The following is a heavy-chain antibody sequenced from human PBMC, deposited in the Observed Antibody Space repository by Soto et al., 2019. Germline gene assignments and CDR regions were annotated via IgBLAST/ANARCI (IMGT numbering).Heavy chain of an antibody. J-gene: IGHJ6*02. CDR1: GFTFSSYG. V-gene: IGHV3-30*03. Sequence: GGSLRLSCAASGFTFSSYGMHWVRQAPGKGLEWVAVISYDGSNKYYADSVKGRFTISRDNSKNTLYLQMNSLRAEDTAVYYCARLVLQWEPTPTRKQYYYYGMDVWGQGTTVTVSS. CDR2: ISYDGSNK. D-gene: IGHD1-26*01. CDR3: ARLVLQWEPTPTRKQYYYYGMDV.